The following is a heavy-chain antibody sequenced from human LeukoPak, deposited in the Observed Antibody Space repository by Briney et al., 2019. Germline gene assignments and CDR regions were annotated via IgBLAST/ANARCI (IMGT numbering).Heavy chain of an antibody. V-gene: IGHV3-49*04. Sequence: GGSLRLSCTASGFTFGDYAMSWVRQAPGKGLEWVGFIRSKAYGGTTEYAASVEGRFTISRDDSKSIAYLQMNSLKTEDTAVYYCTRMTTVKGDQYYFDYWGQGTLVTVSS. CDR3: TRMTTVKGDQYYFDY. J-gene: IGHJ4*02. CDR2: IRSKAYGGTT. CDR1: GFTFGDYA. D-gene: IGHD4-17*01.